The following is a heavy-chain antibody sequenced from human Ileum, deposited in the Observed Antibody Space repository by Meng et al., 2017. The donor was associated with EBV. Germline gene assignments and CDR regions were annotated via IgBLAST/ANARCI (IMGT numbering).Heavy chain of an antibody. CDR2: INHSGST. Sequence: QVQLQQWGAGLLKPSGPLSLTCAVYGGSFSGYYWSWIRQPPGKGPEWIGEINHSGSTNYNPSLKSRVTISVDTSKNQFSLKLSSVTAADTAVYYCARGHDYGDYASDYWGQGTLVTVSS. CDR1: GGSFSGYY. D-gene: IGHD4-17*01. J-gene: IGHJ4*02. V-gene: IGHV4-34*01. CDR3: ARGHDYGDYASDY.